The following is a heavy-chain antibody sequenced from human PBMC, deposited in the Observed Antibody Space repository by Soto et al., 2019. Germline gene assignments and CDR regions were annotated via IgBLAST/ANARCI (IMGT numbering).Heavy chain of an antibody. Sequence: GGSLRLSCAASGFTVSSNYMSWVRQAPGKGLEWVSVIYSGGSTYYADSVKGRFTISRDNSKNTLYLQMNSLRAEDTAVYYCARADTLYCSGGSCYYDYYGMDVWGQGNTVTVS. J-gene: IGHJ6*02. D-gene: IGHD2-15*01. CDR2: IYSGGST. CDR1: GFTVSSNY. CDR3: ARADTLYCSGGSCYYDYYGMDV. V-gene: IGHV3-53*01.